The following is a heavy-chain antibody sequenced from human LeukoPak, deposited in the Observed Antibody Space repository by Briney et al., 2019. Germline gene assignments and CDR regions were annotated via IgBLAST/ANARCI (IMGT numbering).Heavy chain of an antibody. D-gene: IGHD2-2*01. J-gene: IGHJ4*02. V-gene: IGHV3-23*01. CDR2: ISGSGGST. Sequence: GGSLRLSCAASGFTFSSYAMSWVRQVPGKGLEWVSAISGSGGSTYYADSVKGWFTISRVNSKNTLYLQMNSLRAEDTAVYYCAKRGYCTSTSCSNYFDYWGQGTLVTVSS. CDR1: GFTFSSYA. CDR3: AKRGYCTSTSCSNYFDY.